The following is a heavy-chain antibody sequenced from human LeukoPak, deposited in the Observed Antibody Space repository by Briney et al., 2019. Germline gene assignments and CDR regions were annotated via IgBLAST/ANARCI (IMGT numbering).Heavy chain of an antibody. CDR3: ARIIQAVAGTFAFDI. J-gene: IGHJ3*02. CDR2: IYYSGST. V-gene: IGHV4-59*01. D-gene: IGHD6-19*01. CDR1: GGSMSNYY. Sequence: PSETLSLTCTVSGGSMSNYYWSWVRQPPGKGLEWIGYIYYSGSTNYNPSLKSRVTISVDTSKNQFSLKLSSVTAADTAVYYCARIIQAVAGTFAFDIWGQGTMVTVSS.